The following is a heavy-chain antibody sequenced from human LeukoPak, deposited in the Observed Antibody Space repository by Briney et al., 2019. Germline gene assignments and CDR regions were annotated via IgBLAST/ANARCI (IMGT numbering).Heavy chain of an antibody. CDR2: ISGSGGST. V-gene: IGHV3-23*01. CDR3: AKGRYYYDSSDAFDI. CDR1: GFAFSSYA. Sequence: AGSLSLSCAASGFAFSSYAMSWIRQAPGKGLEWVSAISGSGGSTYYADSVKGRFTISRDNSKNTLFLQMNSLRAEDTAVYYCAKGRYYYDSSDAFDIWGQGTMVTVSS. D-gene: IGHD3-22*01. J-gene: IGHJ3*02.